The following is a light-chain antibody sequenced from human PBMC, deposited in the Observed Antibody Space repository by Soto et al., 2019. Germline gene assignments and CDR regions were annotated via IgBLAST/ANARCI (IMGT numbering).Light chain of an antibody. CDR1: SSDVGGYNL. V-gene: IGLV2-23*02. CDR2: EVS. Sequence: QSVLTQPASVSGSPGQSITISCTGTSSDVGGYNLVSWYQQHPGKAPKLMIYEVSRRTSGVSNRFSGSKSGNTASLTISGLQAEDEAAYYCSSYAGGSTLVFGGGTQLTVL. J-gene: IGLJ2*01. CDR3: SSYAGGSTLV.